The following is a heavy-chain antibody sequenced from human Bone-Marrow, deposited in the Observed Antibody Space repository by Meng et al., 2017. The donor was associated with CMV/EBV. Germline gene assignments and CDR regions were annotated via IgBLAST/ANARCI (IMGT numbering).Heavy chain of an antibody. Sequence: GGSLRLSCAASGFSFSSYGMSWVRQAPGKGLEWVANIKQDGSEKYYVDSVKGRFTISRDNAKNSLYLQMNSLRAEDTAVYYCARDRSRYCSSTSCRYGMDVWGQGTTVTVSS. J-gene: IGHJ6*02. CDR2: IKQDGSEK. CDR3: ARDRSRYCSSTSCRYGMDV. V-gene: IGHV3-7*01. CDR1: GFSFSSYG. D-gene: IGHD2-2*01.